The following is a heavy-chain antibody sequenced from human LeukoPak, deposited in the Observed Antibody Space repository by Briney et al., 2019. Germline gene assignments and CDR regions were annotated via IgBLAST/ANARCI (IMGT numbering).Heavy chain of an antibody. CDR1: GGSISSYY. CDR2: IYDSGST. V-gene: IGHV4-59*08. Sequence: SETLSLTCTVSGGSISSYYWSWIRQPPGKGLEWIGYIYDSGSTNYNPSLKSRVTISVDTSKNQFSLKLSSVTAADTAVYYCARHFYRPLGYCSGGSCYSGFDPWGQGTLVTVSS. J-gene: IGHJ5*02. D-gene: IGHD2-15*01. CDR3: ARHFYRPLGYCSGGSCYSGFDP.